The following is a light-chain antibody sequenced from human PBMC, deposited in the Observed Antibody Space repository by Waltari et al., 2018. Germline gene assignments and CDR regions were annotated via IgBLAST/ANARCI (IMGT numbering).Light chain of an antibody. V-gene: IGKV1-5*01. CDR1: QNITRW. J-gene: IGKJ4*01. CDR2: DVS. CDR3: QQYNTYCS. Sequence: DIQMIQSPSTLSASVGDRVTITCRASQNITRWLAWYQQKPGKAPKLLMYDVSTLESGVPSRFSGRGSGTEFTITISSLQPDDFAVYYCQQYNTYCSFGGGTKVEI.